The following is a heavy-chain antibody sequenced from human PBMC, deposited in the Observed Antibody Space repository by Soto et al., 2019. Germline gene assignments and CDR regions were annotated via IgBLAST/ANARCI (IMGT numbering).Heavy chain of an antibody. J-gene: IGHJ4*02. V-gene: IGHV3-33*01. CDR1: GFPFSSYA. Sequence: GGSLRLSCAASGFPFSSYAMHWVRQAPGKGLEWVAVILFDGSNKYYADSVKGRFTISRDNSKNTLYLQMNSLRAEDTAVYYCARAFITGITVPPGYWGQGTLVTVSS. CDR2: ILFDGSNK. D-gene: IGHD1-7*01. CDR3: ARAFITGITVPPGY.